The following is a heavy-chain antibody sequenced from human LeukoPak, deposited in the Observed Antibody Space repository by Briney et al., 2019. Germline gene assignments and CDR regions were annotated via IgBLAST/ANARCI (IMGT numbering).Heavy chain of an antibody. D-gene: IGHD5-18*01. CDR2: ISSSGSTI. Sequence: GGSLRLSCAASGFTFSSYEMNWVRQAPGKGLEWVSYISSSGSTIYYADSVKGRFTISRDNAKNSLYLQMNSLRAEDTAVYSGARDKTRGLGYSYSKSGNYFDYWGQGTVVTVSS. CDR3: ARDKTRGLGYSYSKSGNYFDY. J-gene: IGHJ4*02. CDR1: GFTFSSYE. V-gene: IGHV3-48*03.